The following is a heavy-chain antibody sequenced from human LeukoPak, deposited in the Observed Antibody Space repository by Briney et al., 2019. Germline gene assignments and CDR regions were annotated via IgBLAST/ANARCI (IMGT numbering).Heavy chain of an antibody. CDR2: INPNSGGT. J-gene: IGHJ4*02. CDR1: GYTFTGYY. D-gene: IGHD3-10*01. Sequence: ASVKVSCKASGYTFTGYYMHWVRQAPGQGLEWMGWINPNSGGTNYAQKFQGRVTMTRDTSISTAYMELSGLRSDDTAVYYCARDLRSTMVFPRDTYFDYWGQGTLVTVSS. V-gene: IGHV1-2*02. CDR3: ARDLRSTMVFPRDTYFDY.